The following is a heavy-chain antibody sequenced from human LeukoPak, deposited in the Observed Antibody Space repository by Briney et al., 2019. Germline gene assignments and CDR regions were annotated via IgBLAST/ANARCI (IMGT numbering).Heavy chain of an antibody. Sequence: SETLSLTCTASGGSISSYYWSWIRQPPGKGLEWIGYIYYSGSTNYNPSLKSRVTISVDTSKNQFSLKLSSVTAADTAVYYCARSERGSSPLYMDVWGKGTTVTVSS. CDR1: GGSISSYY. J-gene: IGHJ6*03. V-gene: IGHV4-59*01. D-gene: IGHD6-6*01. CDR3: ARSERGSSPLYMDV. CDR2: IYYSGST.